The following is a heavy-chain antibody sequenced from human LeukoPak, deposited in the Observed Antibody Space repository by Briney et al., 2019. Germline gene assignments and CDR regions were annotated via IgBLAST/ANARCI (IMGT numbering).Heavy chain of an antibody. J-gene: IGHJ4*02. V-gene: IGHV3-66*01. Sequence: GGSLRLSCAVSGFTVSIYYMTWVRQAPGKGLEWFSFIYRDGSANYADSVKGRFAISRDNSENTVYLQMNSLRAEDTAVYYCARGPGWNYFDYWGQGTLVTVSS. CDR1: GFTVSIYY. CDR3: ARGPGWNYFDY. CDR2: IYRDGSA. D-gene: IGHD2-15*01.